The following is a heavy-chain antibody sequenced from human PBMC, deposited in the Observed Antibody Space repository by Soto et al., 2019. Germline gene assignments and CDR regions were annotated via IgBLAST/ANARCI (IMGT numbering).Heavy chain of an antibody. CDR3: ARGGIQLWSPFDY. Sequence: GGALRVSCAASGFTFSSYAMHWVRQAPGKGLEWVAVISYDGSNKYYADSVKGRFTISRDNSKNTLYLQMNSLRAEDTAVYYCARGGIQLWSPFDYWGQGTLVTVSS. CDR2: ISYDGSNK. V-gene: IGHV3-30-3*01. J-gene: IGHJ4*02. CDR1: GFTFSSYA. D-gene: IGHD5-18*01.